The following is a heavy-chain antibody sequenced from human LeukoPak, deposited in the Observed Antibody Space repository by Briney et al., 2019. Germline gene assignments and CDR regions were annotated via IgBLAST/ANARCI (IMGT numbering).Heavy chain of an antibody. CDR2: IRYDGSNK. CDR1: GFTFSSYA. CDR3: AKEGEPSAYYYYMDV. J-gene: IGHJ6*03. Sequence: GRSLRLSCAASGFTFSSYAMHWVRQTPGKGLEWVAFIRYDGSNKYYADSVKGRFTISRDNSRNTLYLQMNSLRAEDTAVYYCAKEGEPSAYYYYMDVWGKGTTVTVSS. D-gene: IGHD1-14*01. V-gene: IGHV3-30*02.